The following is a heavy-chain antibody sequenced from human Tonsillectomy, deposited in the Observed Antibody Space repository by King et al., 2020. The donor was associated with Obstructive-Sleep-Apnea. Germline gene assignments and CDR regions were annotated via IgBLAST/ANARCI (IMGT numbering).Heavy chain of an antibody. J-gene: IGHJ4*02. CDR1: GGSISSSNYY. Sequence: QLQESGPGLVKPSETLSLTCTVSGGSISSSNYYWGWIRQPPGKGLEWIGSIYYSGTTYYNPSLKSRVTISVDTSKNQFSLNLSSVTAADTAVYSCARDKGYYDSSGYYLTSTDYWGQGTLVTVSS. D-gene: IGHD3-22*01. CDR2: IYYSGTT. CDR3: ARDKGYYDSSGYYLTSTDY. V-gene: IGHV4-39*07.